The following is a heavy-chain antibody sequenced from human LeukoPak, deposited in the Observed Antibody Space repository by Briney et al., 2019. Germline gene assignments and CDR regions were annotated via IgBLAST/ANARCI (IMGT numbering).Heavy chain of an antibody. CDR3: ARGRPHGNDY. CDR1: GFTFSSYV. Sequence: GGSLRLSCAASGFTFSSYVVNWVRQAPGKGLVWVSRIASDGSSTTYADSVKGRFSISRDNAKNTLYLQMNSLRVEDTAVYYCARGRPHGNDYWGQGTLVTVSS. D-gene: IGHD4-23*01. V-gene: IGHV3-74*01. CDR2: IASDGSST. J-gene: IGHJ4*02.